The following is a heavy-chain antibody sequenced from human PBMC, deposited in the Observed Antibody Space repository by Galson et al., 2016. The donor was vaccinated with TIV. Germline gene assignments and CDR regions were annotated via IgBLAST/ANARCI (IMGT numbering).Heavy chain of an antibody. Sequence: SLRLSCAASGFTFSSSEMIWVRQAPGKGLEWVSYMSGSGSVRYYADSVRGRFTISRDNAQNSLYLQMTSLRVEDTAVYYCGRDLAWGANCVDQWGLGTRVTVTS. D-gene: IGHD4/OR15-4a*01. CDR1: GFTFSSSE. J-gene: IGHJ4*02. CDR2: MSGSGSVR. V-gene: IGHV3-48*03. CDR3: GRDLAWGANCVDQ.